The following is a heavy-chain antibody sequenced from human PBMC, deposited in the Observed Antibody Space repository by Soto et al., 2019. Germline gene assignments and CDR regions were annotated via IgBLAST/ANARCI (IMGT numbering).Heavy chain of an antibody. CDR1: GFTFSSYA. CDR3: AREGYCSSTSCYTRLAAAGTGGTPIDY. Sequence: QVQLVESGGDVVQPGRSLRLSCAASGFTFSSYAMHWVRQAPGKGLEWVAVISYDGSNKYYADSVKGRFTISRDNSKNTLYLQMNSLRAEDTAVYYCAREGYCSSTSCYTRLAAAGTGGTPIDYWGQGTLVTVSS. J-gene: IGHJ4*02. V-gene: IGHV3-30-3*01. D-gene: IGHD2-2*02. CDR2: ISYDGSNK.